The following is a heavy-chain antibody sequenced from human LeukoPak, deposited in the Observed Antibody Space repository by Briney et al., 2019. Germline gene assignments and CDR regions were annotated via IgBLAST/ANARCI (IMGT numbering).Heavy chain of an antibody. CDR3: ARQTGSGLFTLP. D-gene: IGHD3/OR15-3a*01. V-gene: IGHV4-38-2*02. Sequence: SETLSLTCTVSGYSVSSGYYWGWIRQPPGKGLEWIGSIYYTGNTYYNASLKSRVTISIDTSKNQISLRLTSVTATDTAMYYCARQTGSGLFTLPGGQGTLVTVSS. CDR2: IYYTGNT. J-gene: IGHJ4*02. CDR1: GYSVSSGYY.